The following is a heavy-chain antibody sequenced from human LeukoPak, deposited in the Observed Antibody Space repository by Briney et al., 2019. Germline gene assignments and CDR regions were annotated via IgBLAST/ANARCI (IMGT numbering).Heavy chain of an antibody. CDR2: ISYDGSNK. Sequence: GRSLRLSCAASGFTFSSYGMHWVRQAPGKGLEWVAVISYDGSNKYYADSVKGRFTISRDNSKNTLYLQMNSLRAEDTAVYYCAKELRGYSYSLRSNWFDLWGEGTLVTVSS. J-gene: IGHJ5*02. CDR1: GFTFSSYG. CDR3: AKELRGYSYSLRSNWFDL. D-gene: IGHD5-18*01. V-gene: IGHV3-30*18.